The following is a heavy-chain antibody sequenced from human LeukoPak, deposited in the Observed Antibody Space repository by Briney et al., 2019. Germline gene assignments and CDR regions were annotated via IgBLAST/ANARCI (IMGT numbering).Heavy chain of an antibody. J-gene: IGHJ4*02. D-gene: IGHD5-18*01. CDR1: GFTFSTYS. CDR3: ARPRGYSYGYVDY. CDR2: ISSSSSYI. V-gene: IGHV3-21*01. Sequence: PRGSLRLSCAPSGFTFSTYSTNWVRQAPGKRLERVSSISSSSSYIYYADSVKGRFTISRDNAKNSLYLQRNSRRAEDTAVYYCARPRGYSYGYVDYWGQGTLVTVSS.